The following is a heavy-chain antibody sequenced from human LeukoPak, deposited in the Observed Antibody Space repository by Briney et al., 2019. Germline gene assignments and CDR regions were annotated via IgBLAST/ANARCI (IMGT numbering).Heavy chain of an antibody. Sequence: SETLSLTCTVSDDSIRSYYWSWIRQPPGKGLEWIGYIYYSGSTNYNPSLKSRVTISVDSSENQFSLKLTSVTAADTAIYYCARTYSSSSSYMDVWGKGTTVTVSS. CDR1: DDSIRSYY. CDR2: IYYSGST. V-gene: IGHV4-59*01. D-gene: IGHD6-6*01. J-gene: IGHJ6*03. CDR3: ARTYSSSSSYMDV.